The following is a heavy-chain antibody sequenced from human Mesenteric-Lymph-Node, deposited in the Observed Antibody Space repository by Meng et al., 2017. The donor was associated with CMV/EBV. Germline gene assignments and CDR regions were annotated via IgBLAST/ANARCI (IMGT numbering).Heavy chain of an antibody. CDR1: GDTFRSYG. CDR3: ARSGLIRFGELYWFDP. CDR2: VIPIIGPT. V-gene: IGHV1-69*01. Sequence: GDTFRSYGISWVRQAPGQGLEWMGGVIPIIGPTIYAQRFEGRLTITADESTSTVYMELSRLRSDDTAVYYCARSGLIRFGELYWFDPWGQGTLVTVSS. D-gene: IGHD3-10*01. J-gene: IGHJ5*02.